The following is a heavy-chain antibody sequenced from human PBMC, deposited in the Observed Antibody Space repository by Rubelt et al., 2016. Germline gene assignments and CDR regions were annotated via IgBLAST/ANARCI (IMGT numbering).Heavy chain of an antibody. CDR1: GFTFSNYA. D-gene: IGHD6-25*01. V-gene: IGHV3-23*01. Sequence: VQLLDSGGGLVQPGGSLRLSCATSGFTFSNYAMSWVRQAPGKGLEWVAAISGSGGNTYYADSVKGRFTIPRDNSKNTLYLQMKSQRAEDSAVYYCAKDSHKAAYFDYWGQGTLVTVSS. CDR2: ISGSGGNT. J-gene: IGHJ4*02. CDR3: AKDSHKAAYFDY.